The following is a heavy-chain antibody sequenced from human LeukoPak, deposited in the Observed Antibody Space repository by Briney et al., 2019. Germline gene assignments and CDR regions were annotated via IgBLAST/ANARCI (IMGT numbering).Heavy chain of an antibody. CDR1: GFTFSSYE. CDR3: AKDSSGWYEDAFDI. D-gene: IGHD6-19*01. J-gene: IGHJ3*02. Sequence: GGSLRLSCAASGFTFSSYEMNWVRQAPGKGLEWVAVIWYDGSNKYYADSVKGRFTISRDNAKNSLYLQMNSLRAEDTALYYCAKDSSGWYEDAFDIWGQGTMVTVSS. CDR2: IWYDGSNK. V-gene: IGHV3-33*03.